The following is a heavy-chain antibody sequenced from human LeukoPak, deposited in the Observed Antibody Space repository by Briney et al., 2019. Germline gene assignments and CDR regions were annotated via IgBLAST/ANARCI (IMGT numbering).Heavy chain of an antibody. CDR1: RYTLTELS. CDR2: FDPEDGET. V-gene: IGHV1-24*01. D-gene: IGHD4-17*01. J-gene: IGHJ3*02. CDR3: ATDYGDYEAFDI. Sequence: ASVKVSCKVSRYTLTELSMHWVRQAPGKGLEWMGGFDPEDGETIYAQKFQGRVTMTEDTSTDTAYMELSSLRSEDTAVYYCATDYGDYEAFDIWGQGTMVTVSS.